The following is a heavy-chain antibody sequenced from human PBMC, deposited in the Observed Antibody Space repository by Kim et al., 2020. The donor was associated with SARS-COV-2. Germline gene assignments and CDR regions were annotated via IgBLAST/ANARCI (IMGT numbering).Heavy chain of an antibody. D-gene: IGHD1-26*01. CDR3: ARDLIVGATRGMDV. CDR2: IYSGGST. J-gene: IGHJ6*02. Sequence: GGSLRLSCAASGFTVSSNYMSWVRQAPGKGLEWVSVIYSGGSTYYADSVKGRFTISRDNSKNTLYLQMNSLRAEDTAVYYCARDLIVGATRGMDVWGQGTTVTVSS. V-gene: IGHV3-66*02. CDR1: GFTVSSNY.